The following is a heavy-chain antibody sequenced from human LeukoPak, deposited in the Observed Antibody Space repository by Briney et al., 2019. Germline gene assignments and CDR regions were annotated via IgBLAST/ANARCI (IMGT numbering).Heavy chain of an antibody. CDR1: GGSISSYY. J-gene: IGHJ4*02. D-gene: IGHD3-3*01. CDR3: ARAYDFWSGYYVLDY. CDR2: IYYTGST. Sequence: SGTLSLTCTVSGGSISSYYWSWIRQPPGKGLEWIGYIYYTGSTNCNPSLKSRVTMSVDTSKNQFSLKLSSVTAADTAVYHCARAYDFWSGYYVLDYWGQGTLVTVSS. V-gene: IGHV4-59*01.